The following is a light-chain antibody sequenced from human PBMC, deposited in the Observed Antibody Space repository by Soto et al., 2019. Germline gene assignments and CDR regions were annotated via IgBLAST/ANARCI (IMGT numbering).Light chain of an antibody. Sequence: DIQVTQSPSSLSASVGDRVTITCRASQSISVYLSWYQLKPGKAPKLLIYAASTLQSGVPSRFSGIGSGTDFTLTISGLQAEDSATYYCQQGVSTPYTFGQGTKVDIK. CDR2: AAS. CDR3: QQGVSTPYT. V-gene: IGKV1-39*01. J-gene: IGKJ2*01. CDR1: QSISVY.